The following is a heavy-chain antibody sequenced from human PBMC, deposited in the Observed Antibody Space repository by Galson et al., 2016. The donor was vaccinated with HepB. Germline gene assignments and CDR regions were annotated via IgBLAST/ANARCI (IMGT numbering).Heavy chain of an antibody. V-gene: IGHV4-34*01. CDR1: GGSFSDHY. CDR3: ARYKRYYHGSGRVNYYYIMDV. CDR2: INHGGST. Sequence: SETLSLTCAVYGGSFSDHYWNWIRQPPGKGLEWIGEINHGGSTNYNPSLKSRVTMTVDTSKNEFSLKFNSLTAAATAVYYCARYKRYYHGSGRVNYYYIMDVWGQGTTVIVSS. D-gene: IGHD3-10*01. J-gene: IGHJ6*02.